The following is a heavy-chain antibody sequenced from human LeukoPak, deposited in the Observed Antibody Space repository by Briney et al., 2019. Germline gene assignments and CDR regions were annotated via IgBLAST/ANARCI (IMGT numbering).Heavy chain of an antibody. Sequence: PSETLSLTCTVSGGSISGYYWGWIRQPPGEGLEWIGYVFYSGGTNYNPSLKSRVTISVDTSKNQFSPKLSSVTAADTAVYYCATYYDFWSGQTRYMDVWGKGTTVTVSS. J-gene: IGHJ6*03. V-gene: IGHV4-59*08. D-gene: IGHD3-3*01. CDR2: VFYSGGT. CDR3: ATYYDFWSGQTRYMDV. CDR1: GGSISGYY.